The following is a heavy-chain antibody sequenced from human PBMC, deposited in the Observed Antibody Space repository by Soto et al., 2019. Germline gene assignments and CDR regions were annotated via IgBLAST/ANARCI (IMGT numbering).Heavy chain of an antibody. Sequence: ASVKVSCKASGYSFTSNGISWVRQAPGQGLEWMGWISVDKGNTNYAQKLQGRVTMTRDTSTSTAYMELRSLRSDDTAVYYCARDPVVVVPAAEPAHHSTFDYWGQGTLVTVSS. CDR2: ISVDKGNT. CDR3: ARDPVVVVPAAEPAHHSTFDY. CDR1: GYSFTSNG. V-gene: IGHV1-18*01. D-gene: IGHD2-2*01. J-gene: IGHJ4*02.